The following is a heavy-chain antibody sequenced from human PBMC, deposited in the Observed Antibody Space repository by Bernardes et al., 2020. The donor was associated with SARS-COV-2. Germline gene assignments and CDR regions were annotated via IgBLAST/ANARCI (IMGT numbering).Heavy chain of an antibody. Sequence: SEPLSLTCTVSGGSISSSNYYWGWLRQPPGKGLEWIGSIYYSGSTYYNPSLKSRVTISVDTSKNQFSLKLSSVTAADTAVYYCARLGGGKWIQLWLSSFDYWGQGTLVTVSS. CDR2: IYYSGST. J-gene: IGHJ4*02. D-gene: IGHD5-18*01. CDR3: ARLGGGKWIQLWLSSFDY. V-gene: IGHV4-39*01. CDR1: GGSISSSNYY.